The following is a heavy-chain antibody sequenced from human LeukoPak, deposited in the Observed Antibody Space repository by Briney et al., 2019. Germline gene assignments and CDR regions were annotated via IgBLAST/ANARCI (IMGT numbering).Heavy chain of an antibody. CDR3: ARGGGIIRFGGQDV. D-gene: IGHD3-16*01. Sequence: GGSLRLSCAASGFTFSSYWMSWVRQAPGKGLEWVANMNRDGSEKNYVDSIKGRFTISRDNAANSLYLQMNSLRVEDTAVYYCARGGGIIRFGGQDVWGQGTTVIVS. J-gene: IGHJ6*02. CDR2: MNRDGSEK. CDR1: GFTFSSYW. V-gene: IGHV3-7*01.